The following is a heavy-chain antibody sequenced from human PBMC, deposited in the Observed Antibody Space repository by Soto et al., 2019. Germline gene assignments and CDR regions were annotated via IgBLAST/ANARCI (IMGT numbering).Heavy chain of an antibody. D-gene: IGHD3-3*01. CDR3: ARPGGVDFWSGYYDY. Sequence: SETLSLTCTVSGGSISSSSYYWGWIRQPPGKGLEWIGSIYYSGSTYYNPSLKSRVTISVDTPKNQFSLKLSSVTAADTAVYYCARPGGVDFWSGYYDYWGQGTLVTVSS. CDR2: IYYSGST. J-gene: IGHJ4*02. V-gene: IGHV4-39*01. CDR1: GGSISSSSYY.